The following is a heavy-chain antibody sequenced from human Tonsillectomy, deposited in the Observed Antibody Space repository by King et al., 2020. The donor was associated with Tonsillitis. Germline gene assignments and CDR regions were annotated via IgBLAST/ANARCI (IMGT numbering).Heavy chain of an antibody. CDR1: RFTFSSYS. D-gene: IGHD3-22*01. CDR3: AAFDSAVYYGGFDY. Sequence: QLVQSGGGVVQPGTSLRLSCAASRFTFSSYSMHWVRQAPGKGLEWVAVIAYDGSNKYYADSVKGRFTISRDNSKNTLYLQMNSLRVEDTAVYYCAAFDSAVYYGGFDYWGQGTLVTVSS. CDR2: IAYDGSNK. V-gene: IGHV3-30-3*01. J-gene: IGHJ4*02.